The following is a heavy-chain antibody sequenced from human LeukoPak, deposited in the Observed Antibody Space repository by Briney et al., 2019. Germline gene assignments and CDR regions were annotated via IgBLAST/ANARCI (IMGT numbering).Heavy chain of an antibody. CDR2: IYYSGST. J-gene: IGHJ6*02. V-gene: IGHV4-59*08. CDR3: ARLGYSSSWDYYYYGTDV. CDR1: GGSISSHY. D-gene: IGHD6-13*01. Sequence: SETLSLTCTVSGGSISSHYWSWIRQPPGKGLEWIGYIYYSGSTNYNPSLKSRVTISVDTSKNQFSLKLSSVTAADTAVYYCARLGYSSSWDYYYYGTDVWGQGTTVTVSS.